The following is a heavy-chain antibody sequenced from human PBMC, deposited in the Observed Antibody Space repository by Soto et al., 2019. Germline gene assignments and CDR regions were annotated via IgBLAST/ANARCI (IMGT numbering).Heavy chain of an antibody. Sequence: EVQLVASGGGLVQPGGSLRLSCAASGFTIATSHMNWVRQPPGKGLEWISYIISGGSISYADSVRRRFTISRDIAENSLYLQMNSLRAADTSVYYCARGHSVNAGIITYWGQGILVTVSS. CDR1: GFTIATSH. V-gene: IGHV3-48*01. D-gene: IGHD6-13*01. CDR3: ARGHSVNAGIITY. CDR2: IISGGSI. J-gene: IGHJ4*02.